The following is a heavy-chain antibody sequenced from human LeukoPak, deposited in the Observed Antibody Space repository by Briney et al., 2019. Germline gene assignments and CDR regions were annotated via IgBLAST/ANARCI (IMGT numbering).Heavy chain of an antibody. Sequence: ASVKVSCKASGYTFTSYGISWVRQAPGQGLEWMGWISAYNGNTNYAQKLHGRVTMTTDTSTSTAYMELRSLRSDDTAVYYCARDSSSWYVPSYDAFDIWGEGTMVTVSS. CDR1: GYTFTSYG. D-gene: IGHD6-13*01. V-gene: IGHV1-18*01. CDR2: ISAYNGNT. CDR3: ARDSSSWYVPSYDAFDI. J-gene: IGHJ3*02.